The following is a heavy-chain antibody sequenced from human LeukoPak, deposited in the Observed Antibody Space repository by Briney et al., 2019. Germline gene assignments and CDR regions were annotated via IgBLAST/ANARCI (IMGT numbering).Heavy chain of an antibody. D-gene: IGHD3-22*01. J-gene: IGHJ4*02. Sequence: ASVKVSCKASGYTFTNYGVTWVRQAPGQGLEWMGWIRAYNGYTHYTQKLQGRVTMTTDTSTSTAYMELRSLRSDDTAVYYCARDADYYDSSGYPGYWGQGTLVTVSS. CDR3: ARDADYYDSSGYPGY. V-gene: IGHV1-18*01. CDR1: GYTFTNYG. CDR2: IRAYNGYT.